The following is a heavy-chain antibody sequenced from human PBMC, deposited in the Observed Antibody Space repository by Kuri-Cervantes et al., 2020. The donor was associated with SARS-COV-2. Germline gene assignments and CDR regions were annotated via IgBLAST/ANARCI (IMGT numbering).Heavy chain of an antibody. CDR2: ISXXGSNK. J-gene: IGHJ3*02. CDR3: AKGGPVXXEDAFDI. V-gene: IGHV3-30-3*02. CDR1: GXTFSSYA. Sequence: GESLKXXCAASGXTFSSYAMHWVRQXPGKGLEWVXVISXXGSNKYYAXSVKGRFTISRDNSXNTLYLQMNSLRAEDTAVXYRAKGGPVXXEDAFDIWGQGTMVTVSS. D-gene: IGHD4-23*01.